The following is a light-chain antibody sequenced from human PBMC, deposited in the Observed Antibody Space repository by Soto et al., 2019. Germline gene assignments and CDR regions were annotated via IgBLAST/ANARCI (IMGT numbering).Light chain of an antibody. Sequence: EIAMTQSPGTLSVSPGERATLSCRASQSVSSNLAWYQQKPGQAPRLLIYGASTRATGIPARFSGSGSETEVTLTISSLQSEDFAVYYCQQFYNWPRTFGQGTKVEIK. V-gene: IGKV3-15*01. CDR2: GAS. CDR3: QQFYNWPRT. CDR1: QSVSSN. J-gene: IGKJ1*01.